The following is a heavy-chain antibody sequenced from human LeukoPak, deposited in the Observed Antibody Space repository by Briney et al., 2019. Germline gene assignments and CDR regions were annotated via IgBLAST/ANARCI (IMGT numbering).Heavy chain of an antibody. CDR3: AKDQYFVTGYYSHMDV. D-gene: IGHD2-21*02. V-gene: IGHV3-30*18. J-gene: IGHJ6*03. CDR2: ISYDGSNI. Sequence: PGRSLRLSCAASGFTFSSYGMHWVRQAPGKGLEWVAVISYDGSNINYAESVKGRFTISRDNSKNTLYLQMNSLRAEDTAVYYCAKDQYFVTGYYSHMDVWSKGTTVTISS. CDR1: GFTFSSYG.